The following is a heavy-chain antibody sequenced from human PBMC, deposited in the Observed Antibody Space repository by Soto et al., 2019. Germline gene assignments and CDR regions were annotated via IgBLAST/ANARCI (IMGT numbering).Heavy chain of an antibody. D-gene: IGHD3-10*01. J-gene: IGHJ4*02. CDR3: AKDYLVLPYRVIDY. V-gene: IGHV3-33*06. CDR2: IWYDGSNK. Sequence: QVQLVESGGGVVQPGRSLRLSCAASGFTFSSYGMHWVRQAPGKGLEWVAVIWYDGSNKYYADSVKGRFTISRDNSKNTMYLDMNSLTADDKVVYLCAKDYLVLPYRVIDYWGQGTLVTVSS. CDR1: GFTFSSYG.